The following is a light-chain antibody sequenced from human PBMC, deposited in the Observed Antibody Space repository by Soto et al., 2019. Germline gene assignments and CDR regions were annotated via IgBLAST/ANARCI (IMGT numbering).Light chain of an antibody. CDR1: SSDVGGCNY. V-gene: IGLV2-14*01. CDR3: SSYTTSGTLV. J-gene: IGLJ2*01. Sequence: QSALTQPTSVSGSPGQSITISCTGTSSDVGGCNYVSWYQQHPGKVPKVMIFEVSNRPSGISHRFSGSKSGNTASLTISGLQAEDEADYYCSSYTTSGTLVFGGGTKLTVL. CDR2: EVS.